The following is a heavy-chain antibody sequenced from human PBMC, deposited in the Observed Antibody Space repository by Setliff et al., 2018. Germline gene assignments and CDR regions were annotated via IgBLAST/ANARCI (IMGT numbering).Heavy chain of an antibody. D-gene: IGHD2-2*01. J-gene: IGHJ5*02. Sequence: PSETLSLTCTVSGGSISSYYWSWIRQPPGKGLEWIGYIYSSGSTNYNPSLKSRVTISADTSKNQLSLKLSSVTAADTAVYYCARDQGYCGSASCYAQLWFDPWGQGTLVTVSS. CDR2: IYSSGST. CDR3: ARDQGYCGSASCYAQLWFDP. V-gene: IGHV4-4*08. CDR1: GGSISSYY.